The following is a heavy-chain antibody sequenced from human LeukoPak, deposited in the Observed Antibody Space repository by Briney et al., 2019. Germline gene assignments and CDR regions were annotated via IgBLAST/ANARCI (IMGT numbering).Heavy chain of an antibody. V-gene: IGHV3-21*01. CDR3: ARDGCSSTSCALAGRYYYYGMDV. CDR2: ISSSSSYI. D-gene: IGHD2-2*01. CDR1: GFTFSSYS. Sequence: TGGSLRLSCAASGFTFSSYSMNWVRQAPGKGLEWVSSISSSSSYIYYADSVKGRFTISRDNAKNSLYLQMNSLRAEDTAVYYCARDGCSSTSCALAGRYYYYGMDVWGQGTTVTVSS. J-gene: IGHJ6*02.